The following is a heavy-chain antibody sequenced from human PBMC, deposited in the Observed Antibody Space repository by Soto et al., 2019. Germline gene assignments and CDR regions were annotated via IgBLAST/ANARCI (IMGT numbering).Heavy chain of an antibody. CDR1: VGSISSYY. J-gene: IGHJ6*02. CDR2: IYYSGST. V-gene: IGHV4-59*01. D-gene: IGHD6-13*01. Sequence: SETLSLTCTVSVGSISSYYWSWIRQPPGKGLEWIGYIYYSGSTNYNPSLKSRVTISVDTSKNQFSLRLSSVTAADTAVYYCARDLRYSSSWYSRIDYYYYYGMDVWGQGTTVTVSS. CDR3: ARDLRYSSSWYSRIDYYYYYGMDV.